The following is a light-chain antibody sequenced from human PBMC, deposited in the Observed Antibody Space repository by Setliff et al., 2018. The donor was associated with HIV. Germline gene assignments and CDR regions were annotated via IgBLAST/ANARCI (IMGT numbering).Light chain of an antibody. CDR2: EVS. J-gene: IGLJ3*02. CDR3: CSYTSSTTLL. CDR1: SSDVGGYPY. V-gene: IGLV2-14*01. Sequence: QSVLTQPASVSGSPGQSVTISCTGTSSDVGGYPYVSWYQQYPGKAPKLLIFEVSNRPSGVSNRFSGSKSGNTASLTISGLQAEDEADYYCCSYTSSTTLLFGGGTKVTVL.